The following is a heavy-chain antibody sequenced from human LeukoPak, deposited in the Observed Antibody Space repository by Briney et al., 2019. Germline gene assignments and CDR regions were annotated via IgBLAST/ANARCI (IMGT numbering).Heavy chain of an antibody. Sequence: GGSLRLSCAASGFTFRNYAMSWVRQAPGKGLEWVSGISSSGDSTYYADSVKGRFTISRDNSKNTLYLQMNSLRAEDTAVYYCAGYCGGGSCADSWGQGTLVTVSS. CDR2: ISSSGDST. CDR3: AGYCGGGSCADS. J-gene: IGHJ4*02. D-gene: IGHD2-15*01. CDR1: GFTFRNYA. V-gene: IGHV3-23*01.